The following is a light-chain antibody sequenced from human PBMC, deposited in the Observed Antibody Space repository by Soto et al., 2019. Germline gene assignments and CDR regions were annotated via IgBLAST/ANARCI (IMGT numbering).Light chain of an antibody. Sequence: EIVLTQSPATLSLSPGERATLSCGASQSVSSSYLAWYQQKPCLAPTLLIYDASSRATGIPDRFSGSGSGTDFPLTLSRLEPEDFAVYYCRQYGSSPFTFGQGTKLEIK. CDR3: RQYGSSPFT. V-gene: IGKV3D-20*01. J-gene: IGKJ2*01. CDR2: DAS. CDR1: QSVSSSY.